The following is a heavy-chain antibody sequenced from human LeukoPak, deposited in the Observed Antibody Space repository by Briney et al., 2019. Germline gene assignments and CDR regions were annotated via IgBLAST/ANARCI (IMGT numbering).Heavy chain of an antibody. CDR3: ARAGCSGGSCYSNWFDP. V-gene: IGHV4-4*02. CDR2: IYHSGST. D-gene: IGHD2-15*01. CDR1: GGSISSSNW. Sequence: PSETLSLTCAVSGGSISSSNWWSWVRQPPGKGLEWIGEIYHSGSTNYNPSLKSRVTISVDKSKNQFSLKLSSVTAADTAVYYCARAGCSGGSCYSNWFDPWGQGTLVTVSS. J-gene: IGHJ5*02.